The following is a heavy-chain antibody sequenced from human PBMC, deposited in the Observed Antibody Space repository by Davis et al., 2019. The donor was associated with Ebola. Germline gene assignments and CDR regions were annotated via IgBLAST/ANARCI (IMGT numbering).Heavy chain of an antibody. V-gene: IGHV3-30*18. CDR1: GFTFSSYG. Sequence: GGSLRLSCAASGFTFSSYGMHWVRQAPGKGLEWVAVISYDGSNKYYADSVKGRFTISRDNSKNTLYLQMSSLRAEDTALYYCVKARRDDAFDIWGQGTVVTVSS. CDR3: VKARRDDAFDI. CDR2: ISYDGSNK. J-gene: IGHJ3*02.